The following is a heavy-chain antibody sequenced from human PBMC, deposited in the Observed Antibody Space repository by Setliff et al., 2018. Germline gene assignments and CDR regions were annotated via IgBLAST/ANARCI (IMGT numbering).Heavy chain of an antibody. D-gene: IGHD2-21*02. CDR2: IGHTGSI. CDR1: GYSISSGYT. V-gene: IGHV4-38-2*02. CDR3: ARDLGHGGDSDY. J-gene: IGHJ4*02. Sequence: SLTCTVSGYSISSGYTWGWIRQPPGKGLEWVGNIGHTGSINYNPSLKSRLTISRDTSKNQVSLKLNSVTATDTAVYYCARDLGHGGDSDYWGQGILVTVSS.